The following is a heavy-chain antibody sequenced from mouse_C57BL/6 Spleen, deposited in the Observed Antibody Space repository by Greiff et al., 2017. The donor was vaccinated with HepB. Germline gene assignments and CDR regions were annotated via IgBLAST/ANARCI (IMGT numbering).Heavy chain of an antibody. CDR3: VGYRPSSWFAY. Sequence: VQLQQSGAELVMPGASVKLSCKASGYTFTSYWMHWVKQRPGQGLEWIGEIDPSDSYTNYNQKFKGKSTLTVDKSSSTAYMQLSSLTSEDSAVYYCVGYRPSSWFAYWGQGTLVTVSA. J-gene: IGHJ3*01. CDR2: IDPSDSYT. V-gene: IGHV1-69*01. CDR1: GYTFTSYW. D-gene: IGHD2-14*01.